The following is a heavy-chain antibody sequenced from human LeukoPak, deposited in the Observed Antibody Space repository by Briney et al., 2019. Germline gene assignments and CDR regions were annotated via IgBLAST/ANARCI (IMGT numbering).Heavy chain of an antibody. V-gene: IGHV3-23*01. Sequence: PGGSLRLSCAASGFTFSSYAMSWVRQAPGKGLEWVSGLSGSGGSIYYADSVKGRFTLSRDNSKNTLYLQMNSLRAEDTAVYYCAKRDANLRFFDYWGQGTLVTVSS. CDR2: LSGSGGSI. CDR3: AKRDANLRFFDY. CDR1: GFTFSSYA. D-gene: IGHD3-3*01. J-gene: IGHJ4*02.